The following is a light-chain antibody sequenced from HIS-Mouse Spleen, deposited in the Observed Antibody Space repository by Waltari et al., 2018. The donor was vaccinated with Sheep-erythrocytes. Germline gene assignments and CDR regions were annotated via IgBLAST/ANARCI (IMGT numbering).Light chain of an antibody. V-gene: IGLV3-1*01. J-gene: IGLJ2*01. CDR1: KLGDKY. CDR3: QAWDSSVV. Sequence: SYELTQPPSVSVSPGQTASTTCPGDKLGDKYACWYQRKPGQSPVLVIYQDSKRPSGIPERFSGSNSGNTATLTISGTQAMDEADYYCQAWDSSVVFGGGTKLTVL. CDR2: QDS.